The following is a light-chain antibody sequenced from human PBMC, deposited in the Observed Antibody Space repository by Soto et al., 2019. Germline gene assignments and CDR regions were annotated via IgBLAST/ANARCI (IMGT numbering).Light chain of an antibody. Sequence: SYDLTQLPSESVAPGRTARITCGGHNIGSKNVHWYRQTTGQAPEQAVNDDSDTPSGSPARFSGSLSGNTATPTIRTVDAGDEADYYCDVWHSSSGRPGVFGTGTKVTVL. V-gene: IGLV3-21*02. CDR1: NIGSKN. CDR3: DVWHSSSGRPGV. J-gene: IGLJ1*01. CDR2: DDS.